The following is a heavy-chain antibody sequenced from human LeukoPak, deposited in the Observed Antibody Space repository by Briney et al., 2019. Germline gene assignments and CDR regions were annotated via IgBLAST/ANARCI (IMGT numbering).Heavy chain of an antibody. CDR1: GFNFSSYG. V-gene: IGHV3-33*01. Sequence: GGSLRLSCAASGFNFSSYGMHWVRQAPGKGLDWVAVIWYDGSNKYYADSVKGRFTISRDNSKNTLYLQMNSLRAEDTAVYYCARPSGGSSWYYFDYWGQGTLVTVSS. CDR3: ARPSGGSSWYYFDY. J-gene: IGHJ4*02. D-gene: IGHD6-13*01. CDR2: IWYDGSNK.